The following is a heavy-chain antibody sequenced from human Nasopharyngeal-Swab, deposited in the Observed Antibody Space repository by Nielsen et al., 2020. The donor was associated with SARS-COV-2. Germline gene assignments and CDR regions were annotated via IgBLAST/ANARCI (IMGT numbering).Heavy chain of an antibody. D-gene: IGHD3-3*01. Sequence: SETLSLTCTVSGGSISSGSYYWSWIRQPPGKGLEWIGYIYYSGSTNYNPSLKSRVTISVDTSKNQFSLKLSSVTAADTAVYYCARVQVPSYDFWSGYPYYYYMDVWGKGTTVTVSS. CDR3: ARVQVPSYDFWSGYPYYYYMDV. V-gene: IGHV4-61*01. CDR2: IYYSGST. CDR1: GGSISSGSYY. J-gene: IGHJ6*03.